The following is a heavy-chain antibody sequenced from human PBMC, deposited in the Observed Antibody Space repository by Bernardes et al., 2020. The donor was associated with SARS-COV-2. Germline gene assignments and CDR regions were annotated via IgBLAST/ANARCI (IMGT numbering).Heavy chain of an antibody. CDR1: GGSISSYY. D-gene: IGHD5-12*01. CDR2: IYTSGST. V-gene: IGHV4-4*07. Sequence: SETLSLTCTVSGGSISSYYWSWIRQAAGKGLEWIGRIYTSGSTSYNPSLKSRVTMSIDASKNQFSLTLSSVTAADTAVYYCARGKSDGYYYFDHWGQGTVVTVSS. J-gene: IGHJ4*02. CDR3: ARGKSDGYYYFDH.